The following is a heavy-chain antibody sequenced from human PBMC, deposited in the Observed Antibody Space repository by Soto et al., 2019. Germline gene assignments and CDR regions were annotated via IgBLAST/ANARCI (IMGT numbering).Heavy chain of an antibody. V-gene: IGHV3-48*02. D-gene: IGHD3-10*01. Sequence: EVQLVESGGGLVQPGGSLRLSCAASGFTFSSYSMNWVRQAPGKGLEWVSYISSSSTIYYADSVKGRFTISRDNAKNSLYLQMNSLRDEDTAVYYCARDLYYGGGYWGQGTLVTVSS. CDR2: ISSSSTI. CDR3: ARDLYYGGGY. CDR1: GFTFSSYS. J-gene: IGHJ4*02.